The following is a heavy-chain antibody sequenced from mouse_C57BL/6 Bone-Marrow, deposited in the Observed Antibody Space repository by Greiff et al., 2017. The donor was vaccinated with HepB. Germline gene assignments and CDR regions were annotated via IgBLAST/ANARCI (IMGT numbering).Heavy chain of an antibody. V-gene: IGHV1-52*01. D-gene: IGHD2-3*01. CDR2: IDPSDSET. J-gene: IGHJ3*01. Sequence: QVQLQQPGAELVRPGSSVKLSCKASGYTFTSYWMHWVKQRPIQGLEWIGNIDPSDSETHYNQKFKDKATLTVDKSSSTAYMQLSSLTSEDSAVYYCARGGYDPWFAYWGQGTLVTVSA. CDR1: GYTFTSYW. CDR3: ARGGYDPWFAY.